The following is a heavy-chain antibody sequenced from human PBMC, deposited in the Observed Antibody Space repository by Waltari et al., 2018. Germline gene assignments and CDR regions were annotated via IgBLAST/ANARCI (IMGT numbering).Heavy chain of an antibody. Sequence: QLQLQESGPGLVKPSETLSLTCTVSGGSISSSSYYWGWIRQPPGKGLGWIGSIYYSGSNYSNPSLKSRVTISVDPAKNQFSLKLSSVAAADTAVYYCARPESVAGKTAWFDPWGQGTLVTVSS. V-gene: IGHV4-39*01. CDR3: ARPESVAGKTAWFDP. J-gene: IGHJ5*02. CDR2: IYYSGSN. CDR1: GGSISSSSYY. D-gene: IGHD6-19*01.